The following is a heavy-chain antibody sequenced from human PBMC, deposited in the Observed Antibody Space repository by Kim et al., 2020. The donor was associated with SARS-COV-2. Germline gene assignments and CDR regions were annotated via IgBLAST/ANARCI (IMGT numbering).Heavy chain of an antibody. CDR2: IYYSGST. V-gene: IGHV4-39*07. CDR1: GGSISSSSYY. D-gene: IGHD1-26*01. J-gene: IGHJ4*02. Sequence: SETLSLTCTVSGGSISSSSYYWGWIRQPPGKGLEWIGSIYYSGSTYYNPSLKSRVTISVDTSKNQFSLKLSSVTAADTAVYYCAHVSGELQIDYWGQGTLVTVSS. CDR3: AHVSGELQIDY.